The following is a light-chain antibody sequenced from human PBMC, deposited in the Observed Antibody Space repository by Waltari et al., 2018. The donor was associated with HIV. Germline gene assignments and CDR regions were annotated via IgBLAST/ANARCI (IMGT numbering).Light chain of an antibody. Sequence: SYDLTHAPSLSVSPVQAAKIPCSGFNLRNTYVSWYQQKPGQSPLLLIFQDRKRPSGIPERFSGSSSGNTATLTISGTQSVDEADYFCQAWGNNTVVFGGGTKLTVL. CDR2: QDR. V-gene: IGLV3-1*01. CDR1: NLRNTY. CDR3: QAWGNNTVV. J-gene: IGLJ2*01.